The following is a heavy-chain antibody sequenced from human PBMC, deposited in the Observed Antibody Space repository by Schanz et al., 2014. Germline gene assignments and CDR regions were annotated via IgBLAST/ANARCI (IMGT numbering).Heavy chain of an antibody. D-gene: IGHD3-10*01. Sequence: EVQLLESGGGLVQPGGSLRLSCAASGFTFSSYAMSWVRQAPGKGLEWVSAISGSGGSTYYADSVKGRFTISRDNSKSTLYLQMRSLRGEDTAVYYCAKRGFGELSAFDIWGQGTMVTVSS. V-gene: IGHV3-23*01. CDR3: AKRGFGELSAFDI. CDR1: GFTFSSYA. CDR2: ISGSGGST. J-gene: IGHJ3*02.